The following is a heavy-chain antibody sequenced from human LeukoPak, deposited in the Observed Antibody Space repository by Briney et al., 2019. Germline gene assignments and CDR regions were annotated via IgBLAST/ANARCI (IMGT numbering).Heavy chain of an antibody. CDR3: ASPISYYYDSSGPSYDY. D-gene: IGHD3-22*01. CDR2: ISGSGGST. Sequence: GGSLRLSCAASGFTFSSYAMSWVRQAPGKGLEWVSAISGSGGSTYYADSVKGRFTISRDNSKNTLYLQMNSLRAEDTAVYYCASPISYYYDSSGPSYDYWGQGTLVTISS. J-gene: IGHJ4*02. V-gene: IGHV3-23*01. CDR1: GFTFSSYA.